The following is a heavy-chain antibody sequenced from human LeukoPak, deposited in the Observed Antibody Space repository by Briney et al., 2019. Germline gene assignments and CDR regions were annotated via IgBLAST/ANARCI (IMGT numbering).Heavy chain of an antibody. CDR1: GGSISSSDW. CDR3: TTDRGSWPFDY. CDR2: IYHSGST. Sequence: SGTLSLTCAVSGGSISSSDWWSWVRQPPGKGLEWIGEIYHSGSTNYNPSLKSRVTISVDKSKNQFSLKLSSVTAADTAVYYCTTDRGSWPFDYWGQGTLVTVSS. V-gene: IGHV4-4*02. J-gene: IGHJ4*02. D-gene: IGHD6-13*01.